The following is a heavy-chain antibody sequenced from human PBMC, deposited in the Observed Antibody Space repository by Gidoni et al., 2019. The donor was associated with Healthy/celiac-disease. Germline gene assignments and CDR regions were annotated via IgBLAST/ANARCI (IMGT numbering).Heavy chain of an antibody. J-gene: IGHJ6*02. CDR3: ARVGGAAAGSYYYYGMDV. Sequence: QVQLVQSGAEVKKPGPSVKVSCKASGYTFTGYSMHWVRQAPGQGLEWMGWINPNSGGTNYAQKFQGWVTMTRDTSISTAYMELSRLRSDDTAVYYCARVGGAAAGSYYYYGMDVWGQGTTVTVSS. CDR2: INPNSGGT. CDR1: GYTFTGYS. V-gene: IGHV1-2*04. D-gene: IGHD6-13*01.